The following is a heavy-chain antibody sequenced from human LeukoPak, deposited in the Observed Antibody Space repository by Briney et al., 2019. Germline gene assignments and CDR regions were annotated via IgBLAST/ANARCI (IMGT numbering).Heavy chain of an antibody. D-gene: IGHD6-13*01. J-gene: IGHJ6*03. V-gene: IGHV1-18*01. CDR2: ISAYNGNT. Sequence: GASVKVSCKASGYTFTSYGISRVRQAPGQGLEWMGWISAYNGNTNYAQKLQGRVTMTTGTSTSTAYMELRSLRSDDTAMYYCARGWYSSSWSYYYYYYMDVWGKGTTVTVSS. CDR1: GYTFTSYG. CDR3: ARGWYSSSWSYYYYYYMDV.